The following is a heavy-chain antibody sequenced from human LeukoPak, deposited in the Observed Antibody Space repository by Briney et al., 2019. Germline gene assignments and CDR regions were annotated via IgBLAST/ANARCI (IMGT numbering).Heavy chain of an antibody. J-gene: IGHJ4*02. CDR2: ISWNSGSI. Sequence: GGSLRLSCAASGFTFSNYAMSWVRQAPGKGLEWVSGISWNSGSIGYTDSVKGRFTISRDNSKNTLYLQMNSLRAEDTAVYYCARAAYDSSGYLTLWGQGTLVTVSS. CDR3: ARAAYDSSGYLTL. D-gene: IGHD3-22*01. CDR1: GFTFSNYA. V-gene: IGHV3-23*01.